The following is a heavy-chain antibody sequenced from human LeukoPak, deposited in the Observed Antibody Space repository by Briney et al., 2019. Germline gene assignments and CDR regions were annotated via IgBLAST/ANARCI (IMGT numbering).Heavy chain of an antibody. D-gene: IGHD3-3*01. CDR3: ARQESYGARFLEWLPPPGFDP. CDR1: GGSISSYY. Sequence: PSETLSLTCTVSGGSISSYYWSWIRQPPGKGLEWIGYIYYSGSTNYSPSLKSRVTISVDTSKNQFSLKLSSVTAADTAVYYCARQESYGARFLEWLPPPGFDPWGQGTLVTVSS. CDR2: IYYSGST. V-gene: IGHV4-59*08. J-gene: IGHJ5*02.